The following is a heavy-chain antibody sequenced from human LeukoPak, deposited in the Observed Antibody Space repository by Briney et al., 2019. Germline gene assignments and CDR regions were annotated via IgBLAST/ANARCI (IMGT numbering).Heavy chain of an antibody. CDR3: AKGSVDPFDY. D-gene: IGHD2-15*01. CDR1: GFTFSSYA. V-gene: IGHV3-23*01. J-gene: IGHJ4*02. Sequence: PGGSLRLSCAASGFTFSSYAMSWVRQAPGKGREWVSAISGSGGSTYYADSVKGRFTISRDNSKNTLYLQMKSLRAEDTAVYYCAKGSVDPFDYWGQGTLVTVSS. CDR2: ISGSGGST.